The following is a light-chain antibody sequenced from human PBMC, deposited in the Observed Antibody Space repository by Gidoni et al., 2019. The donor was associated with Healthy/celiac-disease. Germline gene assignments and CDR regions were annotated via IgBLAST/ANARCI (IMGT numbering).Light chain of an antibody. V-gene: IGKV1-5*01. J-gene: IGKJ2*01. CDR1: QSISSW. CDR2: DAS. Sequence: DIQMTQSPSTLSASVGDRVTITCRASQSISSWLAWYQQKPGKAPKPLIYDASSLESGVPSRFSGSGSGTEFTLTIIILQPDDFATYYCQQYNSYSYTFGQGTKLEIK. CDR3: QQYNSYSYT.